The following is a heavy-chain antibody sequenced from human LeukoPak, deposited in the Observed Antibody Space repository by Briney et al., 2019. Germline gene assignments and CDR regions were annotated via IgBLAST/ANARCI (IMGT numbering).Heavy chain of an antibody. CDR1: GGSFSGYY. Sequence: SETLSLTCAVYGGSFSGYYWDWIRQPPGKGLEWIGEINHSGSTNYNPSPKSRVTISVDTSKNQFSLKLSSVTAADTSVYYCARGEIFDYYYYYYMDVWGKGTTVTVSS. CDR2: INHSGST. J-gene: IGHJ6*03. D-gene: IGHD2-15*01. CDR3: ARGEIFDYYYYYYMDV. V-gene: IGHV4-34*01.